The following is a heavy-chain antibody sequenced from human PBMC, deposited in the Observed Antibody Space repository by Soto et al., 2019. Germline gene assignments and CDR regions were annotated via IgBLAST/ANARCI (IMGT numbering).Heavy chain of an antibody. Sequence: AASVKVSCKASGYTFTSYGISWVRQAPGRGLEWMGWISAYNGNTNYAQKLQGRVTMTTDTSTSTAYMELRSLRSDDTAVYYCARVEVAAKRSDFFDYCGQGTLDT. CDR2: ISAYNGNT. V-gene: IGHV1-18*01. J-gene: IGHJ4*02. CDR3: ARVEVAAKRSDFFDY. D-gene: IGHD5-12*01. CDR1: GYTFTSYG.